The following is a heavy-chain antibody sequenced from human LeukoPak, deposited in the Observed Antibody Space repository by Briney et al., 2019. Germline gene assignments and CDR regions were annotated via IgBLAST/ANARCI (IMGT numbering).Heavy chain of an antibody. CDR1: GFTFSSYW. D-gene: IGHD3-10*02. J-gene: IGHJ4*02. CDR2: IKQDGSDK. Sequence: GGSRRLSCAASGFTFSSYWMTWVRQAPGRGLEWVANIKQDGSDKYYVDSVKGRFTISSDSAKNSLFLQMNSLRAEDTAVYYCARVSALFGLPVHFDYWGQGTLVTVSS. V-gene: IGHV3-7*01. CDR3: ARVSALFGLPVHFDY.